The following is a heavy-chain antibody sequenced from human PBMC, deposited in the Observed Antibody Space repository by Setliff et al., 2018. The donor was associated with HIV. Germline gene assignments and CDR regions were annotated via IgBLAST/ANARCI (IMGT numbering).Heavy chain of an antibody. CDR1: GGSFSGYY. CDR3: ARGTLVVPDARDYYYYLDI. Sequence: SETLSLTCAVYGGSFSGYYWTWIRQPPGKGLEWIGEINHSGSTNDNPSLKSRLTISVDTSKNQLSLRLRSVTAADSAVYYCARGTLVVPDARDYYYYLDIWGQGNTVTV. CDR2: INHSGST. V-gene: IGHV4-34*01. D-gene: IGHD2-2*01. J-gene: IGHJ6*03.